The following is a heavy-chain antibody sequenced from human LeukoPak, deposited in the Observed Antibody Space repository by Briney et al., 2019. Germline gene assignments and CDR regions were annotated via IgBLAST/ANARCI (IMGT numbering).Heavy chain of an antibody. Sequence: GSLRLSCTASGFSVSSNYMSLVRQAPGKGLDWVSIFYSGGSTSYADSVRGRFTFSRDSSKNTLYLQMNSLRAEDTAVYYCASGDGHYRYWGQGTLVTVSS. D-gene: IGHD5-24*01. CDR3: ASGDGHYRY. J-gene: IGHJ4*02. V-gene: IGHV3-66*01. CDR1: GFSVSSNY. CDR2: FYSGGST.